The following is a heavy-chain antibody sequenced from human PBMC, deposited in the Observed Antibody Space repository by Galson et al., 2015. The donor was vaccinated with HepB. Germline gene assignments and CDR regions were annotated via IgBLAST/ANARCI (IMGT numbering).Heavy chain of an antibody. CDR1: GYSFTSYW. V-gene: IGHV5-10-1*01. D-gene: IGHD3-10*01. CDR2: IDPSDSYT. J-gene: IGHJ6*02. Sequence: QSGAEVKKPGESLRISCKGSGYSFTSYWISWVRQMPGKGLEWMGRIDPSDSYTNYSPSFQGHVTISADKSISTAYLRWSSLKASDTAMYYCARPAWGTYCGSGSYYNAMDVWGQGTTVTVSS. CDR3: ARPAWGTYCGSGSYYNAMDV.